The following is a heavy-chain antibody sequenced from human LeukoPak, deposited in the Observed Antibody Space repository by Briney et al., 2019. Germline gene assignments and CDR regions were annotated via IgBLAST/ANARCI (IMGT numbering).Heavy chain of an antibody. CDR3: ARSGYSYGTSYYYYYYMDV. CDR1: GGSISSYY. D-gene: IGHD5-18*01. J-gene: IGHJ6*03. V-gene: IGHV4-4*07. CDR2: IYTSGST. Sequence: SETLSLTCTVSGGSISSYYWSWIRQPAGKGLEWIGRIYTSGSTNYNPSLKSRVTMPVDTSKNQFSLKLSSVTAADTAVYYCARSGYSYGTSYYYYYYMDVWGKGTTVTVSS.